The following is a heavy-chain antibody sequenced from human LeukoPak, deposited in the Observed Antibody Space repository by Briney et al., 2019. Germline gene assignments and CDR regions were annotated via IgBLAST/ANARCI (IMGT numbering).Heavy chain of an antibody. V-gene: IGHV3-64D*09. CDR3: VKDVGGSYAFDY. CDR1: GFTFSRYA. J-gene: IGHJ4*02. CDR2: INDNGGRT. D-gene: IGHD1-26*01. Sequence: GGSLRLSCSVSGFTFSRYAMHWVRQAPGKGLEYVSGINDNGGRTHYGDSVKGRFSISRDNSKNTLHLQMSTLRAEDTALYYCVKDVGGSYAFDYWGQGILVTVAS.